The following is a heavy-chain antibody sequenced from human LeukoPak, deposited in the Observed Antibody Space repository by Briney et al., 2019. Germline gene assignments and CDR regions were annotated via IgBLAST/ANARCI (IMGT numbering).Heavy chain of an antibody. J-gene: IGHJ4*02. V-gene: IGHV1-2*02. CDR1: GYTFTGYY. Sequence: ASVKVSCKASGYTFTGYYMHWVRQAPGQGLEWMGWINPNSGGTNYAQKFQGRVTMTRDTSISTAYMELSRLRSDDTAVYYCARGYCSSTSCAVLEYWGQGTLVTVSS. D-gene: IGHD2-2*01. CDR2: INPNSGGT. CDR3: ARGYCSSTSCAVLEY.